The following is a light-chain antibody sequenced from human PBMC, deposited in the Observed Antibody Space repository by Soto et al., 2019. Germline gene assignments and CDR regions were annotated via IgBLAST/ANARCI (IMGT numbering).Light chain of an antibody. CDR3: QQYGRSPPRYT. CDR1: QSVSSSY. CDR2: GAS. J-gene: IGKJ2*01. Sequence: EIVLTQSPGTLSLSPGERATLTCRASQSVSSSYLAWYQQKPGQAPRLLIYGASSRATGIPDTFSASGSGTGFTLTISRLEPEDFAVYYCQQYGRSPPRYTFGQGTKLEIK. V-gene: IGKV3-20*01.